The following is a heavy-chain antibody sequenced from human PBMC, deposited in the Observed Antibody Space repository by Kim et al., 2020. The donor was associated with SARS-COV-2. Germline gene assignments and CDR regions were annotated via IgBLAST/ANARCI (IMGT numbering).Heavy chain of an antibody. D-gene: IGHD3-16*02. CDR3: ARDDYDYVWGSYRLGHGDY. V-gene: IGHV3-30*04. CDR2: ISYDGSNK. CDR1: GFTFSSYA. J-gene: IGHJ4*02. Sequence: GGSLRLSCAASGFTFSSYAMHWVRQAPGKGLEWVAVISYDGSNKYYADSVKGRFTISRDNSKNTLYLQMNSLRAEDTAVYYCARDDYDYVWGSYRLGHGDYGGQGTPVTVPS.